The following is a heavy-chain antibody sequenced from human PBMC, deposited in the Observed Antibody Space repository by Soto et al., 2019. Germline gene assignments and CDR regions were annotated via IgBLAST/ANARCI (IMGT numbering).Heavy chain of an antibody. J-gene: IGHJ4*02. D-gene: IGHD3-10*01. CDR1: GYTFTSYA. CDR2: ISAYNANT. V-gene: IGHV1-18*01. CDR3: ARSGSPAGH. Sequence: QVQLVQSGAEVKKPGASVKVSCKASGYTFTSYAISWVRQAPGQGLEWMGWISAYNANTNYAQKLQGRVTMTTDTSTTTAYRGLRSLRTDDTAVYYCARSGSPAGHWRQGTLVTVSS.